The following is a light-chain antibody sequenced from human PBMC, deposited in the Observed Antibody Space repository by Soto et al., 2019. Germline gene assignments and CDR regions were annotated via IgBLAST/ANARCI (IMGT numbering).Light chain of an antibody. Sequence: DIQMTQSPTSLYASVGDRVTITCRASQSINNYLNWYQHKPGKAPRLLIFAASNLETGVPSRFSGSGSGTDFTLSVSKLQPEDFATYYCQQTYITPPWTFGQGTKVEI. CDR2: AAS. J-gene: IGKJ1*01. CDR3: QQTYITPPWT. CDR1: QSINNY. V-gene: IGKV1-39*01.